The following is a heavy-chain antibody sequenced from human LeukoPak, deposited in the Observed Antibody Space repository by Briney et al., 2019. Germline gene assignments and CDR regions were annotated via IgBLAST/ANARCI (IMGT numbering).Heavy chain of an antibody. Sequence: ASVKVSCKASGYTFTSYGISWVRQAPGQGLEWMGWINTNTGNPTYAQGFTGRFVFSLDTSVSTAYLQISSLKAEDTAVYYCARPGSSYYYYYYMDVWGKGTTVTVSS. J-gene: IGHJ6*03. V-gene: IGHV7-4-1*02. D-gene: IGHD6-6*01. CDR3: ARPGSSYYYYYYMDV. CDR2: INTNTGNP. CDR1: GYTFTSYG.